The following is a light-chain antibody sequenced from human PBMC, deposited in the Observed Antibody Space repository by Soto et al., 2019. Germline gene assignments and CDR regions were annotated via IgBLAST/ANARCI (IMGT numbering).Light chain of an antibody. CDR3: QQYGKSPQIT. V-gene: IGKV3-15*01. Sequence: EIVMTQSPATLSVSPGERATLSCRASQSVSSDLAWYQQRPGQAPRLLMYGASTGATGIPARFSGSGSGTDFSLTISRLEPEDFAVYYCQQYGKSPQITFGQGTRLEIK. CDR1: QSVSSD. J-gene: IGKJ5*01. CDR2: GAS.